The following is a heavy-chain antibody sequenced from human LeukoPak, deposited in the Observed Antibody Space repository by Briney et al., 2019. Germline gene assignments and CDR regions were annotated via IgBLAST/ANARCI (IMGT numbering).Heavy chain of an antibody. Sequence: GASVKVSCKVSGYTLTELSMHWVRQAPGKGLEWMGGFDPEDGETIYAQKFQGRVTMTGDTSTDTAYMELSSLRSEDTAVYYCATAAIRWLVLSYWGQGTLVTVSS. D-gene: IGHD6-19*01. V-gene: IGHV1-24*01. CDR3: ATAAIRWLVLSY. CDR2: FDPEDGET. J-gene: IGHJ4*02. CDR1: GYTLTELS.